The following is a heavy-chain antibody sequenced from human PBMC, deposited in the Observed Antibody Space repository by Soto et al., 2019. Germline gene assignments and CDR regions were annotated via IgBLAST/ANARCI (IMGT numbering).Heavy chain of an antibody. Sequence: EVQLVESGGDLIQPGGSLRISCAASGFTFSTSWMHWVRQTPGEGLAWVSRINSDGTTINYADSVKGRFTISRDNAKNTLYLQMNSLRADDTAVYYCTRAVSYRFDYWGQGTLVTVSS. CDR1: GFTFSTSW. J-gene: IGHJ4*02. D-gene: IGHD1-26*01. V-gene: IGHV3-74*01. CDR2: INSDGTTI. CDR3: TRAVSYRFDY.